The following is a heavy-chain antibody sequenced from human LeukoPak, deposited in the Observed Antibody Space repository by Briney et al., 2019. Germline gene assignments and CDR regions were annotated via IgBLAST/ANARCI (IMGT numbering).Heavy chain of an antibody. V-gene: IGHV3-23*01. D-gene: IGHD3-3*01. CDR2: ISGSAGTT. J-gene: IGHJ4*02. Sequence: PGGSLRLSCATSGFPFSSYAMTWVRQAPGKGLECVSAISGSAGTTYYADSVKGRFTISRDNSRNTLYLQMGSLRADDTAVYYCAKGALEWTYYFDYWGQGILVTVSS. CDR3: AKGALEWTYYFDY. CDR1: GFPFSSYA.